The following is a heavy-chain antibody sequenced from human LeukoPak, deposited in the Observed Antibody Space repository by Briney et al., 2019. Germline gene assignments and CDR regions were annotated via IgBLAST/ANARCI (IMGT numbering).Heavy chain of an antibody. CDR3: ARAGRSSGYPD. D-gene: IGHD3-22*01. V-gene: IGHV3-66*02. J-gene: IGHJ4*02. CDR2: IYSGGST. Sequence: PGGSLRLSCAASGFTFSSYWMHWVRQAPGKGLEWVSVIYSGGSTYYADSVKGRFTISRDNSKNTLYLQMNSLRAEDTAVYYCARAGRSSGYPDWGQGTLVTVSS. CDR1: GFTFSSYW.